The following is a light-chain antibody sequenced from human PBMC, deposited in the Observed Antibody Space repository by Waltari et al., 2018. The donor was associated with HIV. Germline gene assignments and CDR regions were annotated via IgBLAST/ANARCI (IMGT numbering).Light chain of an antibody. V-gene: IGLV1-44*01. Sequence: QSVLTQPPSASGTPGQRVTISCSGSSSNIGSNVVSWYQHLPGTAPKLLIYSNIQRPSGVPDRFSGSKSGTSASLAISGLQSEDEADYYCATWDDSQSGVVFGGGTKLTVL. CDR2: SNI. J-gene: IGLJ2*01. CDR3: ATWDDSQSGVV. CDR1: SSNIGSNV.